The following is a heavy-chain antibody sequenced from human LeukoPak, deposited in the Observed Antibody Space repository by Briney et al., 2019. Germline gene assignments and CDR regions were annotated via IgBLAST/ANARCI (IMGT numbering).Heavy chain of an antibody. J-gene: IGHJ4*02. CDR3: ARETITGLPAFGY. D-gene: IGHD1-20*01. CDR1: GGTFSSYV. V-gene: IGHV1-69*04. CDR2: IIPILGIA. Sequence: SVKVSCKASGGTFSSYVISWVRQAPGQGLEWMGRIIPILGIANYAQKFQGRVTITADKSTSTAYMELSSLRSEDTAVYYCARETITGLPAFGYWGQGTLVTVSS.